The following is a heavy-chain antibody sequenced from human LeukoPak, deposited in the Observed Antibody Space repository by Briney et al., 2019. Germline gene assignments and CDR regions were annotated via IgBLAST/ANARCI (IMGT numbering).Heavy chain of an antibody. Sequence: GGSLRLSCAASGVTFSNYAMRWVRQAPGRGLEWVSGSSGSGDSTYYADSVKGRFTISRDNSKNTLYLQMNSLRAEDTAVYYCARRSGIAVAGAFDYWGQGTLVTVSS. CDR3: ARRSGIAVAGAFDY. D-gene: IGHD6-19*01. J-gene: IGHJ4*02. CDR1: GVTFSNYA. V-gene: IGHV3-23*01. CDR2: SSGSGDST.